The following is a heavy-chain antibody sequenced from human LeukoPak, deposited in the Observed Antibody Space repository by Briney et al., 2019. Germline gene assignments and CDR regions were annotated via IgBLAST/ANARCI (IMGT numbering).Heavy chain of an antibody. CDR1: GGTFSSYA. D-gene: IGHD3-22*01. CDR3: ARNYYYDSSGYFPAYNWFDP. CDR2: IIPIFGTA. Sequence: SVKVSCKASGGTFSSYAISWVRQAPGQGLEWMGGIIPIFGTANYAQKFQGRVTITADKSTSTAYMELSSLRSEDTAVYYCARNYYYDSSGYFPAYNWFDPWGQGTWSPSPQ. J-gene: IGHJ5*02. V-gene: IGHV1-69*06.